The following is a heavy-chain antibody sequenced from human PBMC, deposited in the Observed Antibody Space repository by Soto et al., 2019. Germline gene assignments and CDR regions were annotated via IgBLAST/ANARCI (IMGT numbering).Heavy chain of an antibody. D-gene: IGHD3-10*01. V-gene: IGHV4-59*01. Sequence: LSLTCTVSGGSISSYYWSWIRQPPGKGLEWIGHIYYSGSTNYNPSLKSRVTISVDTSKNQFSLELSSVTAADTAVYYCARDASVLGSIWFGLDPWGQGTLVTVSS. CDR3: ARDASVLGSIWFGLDP. CDR2: IYYSGST. J-gene: IGHJ5*02. CDR1: GGSISSYY.